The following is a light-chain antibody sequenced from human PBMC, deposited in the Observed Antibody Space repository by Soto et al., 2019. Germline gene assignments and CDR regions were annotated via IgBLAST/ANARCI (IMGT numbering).Light chain of an antibody. CDR3: QQYDNLPIT. Sequence: DIQMTQSPSTLSASVGDRVTITCRASQSISSWLAWYQQKPGKAPKLLIYDAFNLETGVPSRFSGSGSGTDFTFTISSLQPEDIATYYCQQYDNLPITFGQGTRLEIK. V-gene: IGKV1-33*01. J-gene: IGKJ5*01. CDR2: DAF. CDR1: QSISSW.